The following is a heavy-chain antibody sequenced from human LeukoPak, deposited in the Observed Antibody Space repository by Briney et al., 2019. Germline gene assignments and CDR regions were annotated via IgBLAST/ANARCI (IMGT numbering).Heavy chain of an antibody. D-gene: IGHD2-2*01. V-gene: IGHV3-30*01. CDR3: ARVGFETSCNGFGSSYYYMDV. J-gene: IGHJ6*03. CDR1: GFTFSTYA. Sequence: GRSLRLSCAASGFTFSTYAMHWVRQAPGKGLEWVAVISYDGSNEYYADSVKGRFTISRDNSKNTLYLQMNNLRPEETAVYYCARVGFETSCNGFGSSYYYMDVWGKGTTVTVS. CDR2: ISYDGSNE.